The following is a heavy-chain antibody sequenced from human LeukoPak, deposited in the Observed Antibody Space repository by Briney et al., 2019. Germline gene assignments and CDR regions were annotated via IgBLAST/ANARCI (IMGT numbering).Heavy chain of an antibody. J-gene: IGHJ5*02. CDR1: GGSISSYY. V-gene: IGHV4-59*01. D-gene: IGHD3-3*01. CDR3: AGTIFTVPPYWFDP. CDR2: LYYSGST. Sequence: PSETLSLTCTVSGGSISSYYWSWIRQPPGKGLEWIGYLYYSGSTNYNPSLKSRVTISVDTSKNQFSLKLSSVTAADTAVYYCAGTIFTVPPYWFDPWGQGTLVTVSS.